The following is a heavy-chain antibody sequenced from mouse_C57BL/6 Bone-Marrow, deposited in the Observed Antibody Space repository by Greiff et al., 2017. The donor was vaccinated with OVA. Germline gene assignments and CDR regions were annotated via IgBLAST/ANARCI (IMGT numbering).Heavy chain of an antibody. J-gene: IGHJ3*01. CDR2: INPYNGDT. V-gene: IGHV1-20*01. D-gene: IGHD3-3*01. Sequence: EVKLMESGPELVKPGDSVKISCKASGYSFTGYFMNWVMQSHGKSLEWIGRINPYNGDTFYNQKFKGKATLTADKSSSTAYMELRSLTSEDSAVYFCARLRGRDAYWGQGTLVTVSA. CDR3: ARLRGRDAY. CDR1: GYSFTGYF.